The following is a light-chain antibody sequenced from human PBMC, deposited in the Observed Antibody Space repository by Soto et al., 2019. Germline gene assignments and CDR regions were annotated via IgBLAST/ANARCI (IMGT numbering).Light chain of an antibody. Sequence: QAVVTQEPSLTVSPGGTVTLTCASGTGAVTSGDYPNWFQQKPGQAPRALIYGTSNKHSWTPARFSGSLLGGKAALTLSGVQPEVEAEYYCLLYYGGAQLLFGGGTQLTVL. J-gene: IGLJ2*01. CDR3: LLYYGGAQLL. V-gene: IGLV7-43*01. CDR1: TGAVTSGDY. CDR2: GTS.